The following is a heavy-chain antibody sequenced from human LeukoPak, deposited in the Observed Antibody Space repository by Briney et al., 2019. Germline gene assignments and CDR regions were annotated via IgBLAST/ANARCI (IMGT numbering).Heavy chain of an antibody. J-gene: IGHJ4*02. D-gene: IGHD3-10*01. V-gene: IGHV3-30*18. Sequence: AMSLTLSCAASRFTFNSYGMHRLRPAQGQGLEWVAVVSYDESNKYYTDSVKVRFTISRDNSKNTLYLRMNSLRAEDTAVYYCAKDGSYSSYYYWGEGTLVTVSS. CDR1: RFTFNSYG. CDR2: VSYDESNK. CDR3: AKDGSYSSYYY.